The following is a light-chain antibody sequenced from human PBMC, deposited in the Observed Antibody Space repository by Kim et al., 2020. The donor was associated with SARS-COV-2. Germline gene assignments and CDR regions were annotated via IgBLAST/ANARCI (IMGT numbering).Light chain of an antibody. CDR3: QAWDSRTHNYV. V-gene: IGLV3-1*01. Sequence: SYELTQPPSVSVSPGQSASITYAGYRLGDKYVSWYQQNPGQSPVVVFYQDNQRPSGIAERFPGSNSGNTATLTSSGTQSMDEADYYCQAWDSRTHNYVFGAGTKVTV. CDR2: QDN. J-gene: IGLJ1*01. CDR1: RLGDKY.